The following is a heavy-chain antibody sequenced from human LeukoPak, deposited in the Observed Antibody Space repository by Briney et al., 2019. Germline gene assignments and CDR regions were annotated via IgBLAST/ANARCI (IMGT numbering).Heavy chain of an antibody. CDR2: IYTSGST. CDR3: ARWAIFGGWFDP. CDR1: GGSISSGSYY. V-gene: IGHV4-61*02. D-gene: IGHD3-10*01. Sequence: SETLSLTCTVSGGSISSGSYYWSWIRQPAGKGLEWIGRIYTSGSTNYNPSPKSRVTVSVDTSKNQFSLKLSSVTAADTAVYYCARWAIFGGWFDPWGQGTLVTVSS. J-gene: IGHJ5*02.